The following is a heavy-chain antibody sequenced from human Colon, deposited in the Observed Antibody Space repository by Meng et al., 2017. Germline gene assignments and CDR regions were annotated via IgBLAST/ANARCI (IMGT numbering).Heavy chain of an antibody. CDR2: IDHFGIS. CDR3: AAGLRHGDWFAP. Sequence: SETLSLTCAVSGGSFSGFYWSWIRQPPGKGLEWIGEIDHFGISNYNSSLKGRLTMSVDTSKKQISLTLTSVTAADTAVYYCAAGLRHGDWFAPWGPGTLVTVSS. CDR1: GGSFSGFY. J-gene: IGHJ5*02. D-gene: IGHD4-17*01. V-gene: IGHV4-34*01.